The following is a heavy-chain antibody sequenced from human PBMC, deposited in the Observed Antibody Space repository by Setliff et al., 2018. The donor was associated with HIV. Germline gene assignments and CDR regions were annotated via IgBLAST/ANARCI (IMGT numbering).Heavy chain of an antibody. V-gene: IGHV1-69*13. Sequence: ASVKVSCKASGVTFNSHAISWVRQAPGQGLEWMGGIIPIFGTPNYAQKFKGRLTITADESTSTVYMELSSLRSEDTAVYYCARDSRDIVVVIAPEPEPYYYYGMDVWGEGTTVTVSS. J-gene: IGHJ6*04. D-gene: IGHD2-15*01. CDR1: GVTFNSHA. CDR3: ARDSRDIVVVIAPEPEPYYYYGMDV. CDR2: IIPIFGTP.